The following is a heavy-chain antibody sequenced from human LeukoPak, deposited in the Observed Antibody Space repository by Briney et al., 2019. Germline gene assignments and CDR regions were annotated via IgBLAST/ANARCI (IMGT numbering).Heavy chain of an antibody. CDR3: ARDLRGYCSSTSCYTPTGIDY. CDR2: IIPIPNIA. D-gene: IGHD2-2*02. V-gene: IGHV1-69*04. J-gene: IGHJ4*02. CDR1: GGIFNNNA. Sequence: SVKVSCKASGGIFNNNAITWVRQAPGQGLEWMGRIIPIPNIADYAQKFQGRVTITADKSTSTAYMELSRLRSDDTAVYYCARDLRGYCSSTSCYTPTGIDYWGQGTLVTVSS.